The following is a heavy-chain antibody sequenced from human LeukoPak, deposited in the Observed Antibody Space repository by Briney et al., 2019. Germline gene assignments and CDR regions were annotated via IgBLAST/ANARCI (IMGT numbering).Heavy chain of an antibody. V-gene: IGHV1-2*02. J-gene: IGHJ4*02. CDR2: INPNSGGT. Sequence: ASVKVSCKASGYTFTGYYMHWVRQAPGQGLEWMGWINPNSGGTNYAQKFQGRVTMTRDTSISTAYMELSRLRSDDTAVYYCAREAALDYYDSSGYTYWGQGTLVTVSS. CDR1: GYTFTGYY. D-gene: IGHD3-22*01. CDR3: AREAALDYYDSSGYTY.